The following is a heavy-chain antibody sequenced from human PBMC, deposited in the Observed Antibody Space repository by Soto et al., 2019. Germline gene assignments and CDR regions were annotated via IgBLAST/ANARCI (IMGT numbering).Heavy chain of an antibody. V-gene: IGHV4-30-4*01. CDR3: ARELANYENYFDP. J-gene: IGHJ5*02. CDR2: IYYSGNT. Sequence: SETLSLTCTVSGGSISSADYFWSWIRQPPGKGLEWIGYIYYSGNTHYNPSLISRVSISADTSKNQFSLTLSSVTAADTAVYYCARELANYENYFDPWGQGTLVTVSS. D-gene: IGHD1-7*01. CDR1: GGSISSADYF.